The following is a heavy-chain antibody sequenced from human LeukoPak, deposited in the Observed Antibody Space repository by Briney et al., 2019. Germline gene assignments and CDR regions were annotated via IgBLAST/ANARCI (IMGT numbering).Heavy chain of an antibody. CDR1: GGSISSYY. Sequence: SETLSLTCTVSGGSISSYYWSWIRQPAGKELEWIGRIYTSGSTNYNPSLKSRVTMSVDTSKNQFSLKLSSVTAADTAVYYCARDRSSGYYNWFDPWGQGTLVTVSS. D-gene: IGHD3-22*01. CDR3: ARDRSSGYYNWFDP. J-gene: IGHJ5*02. V-gene: IGHV4-4*07. CDR2: IYTSGST.